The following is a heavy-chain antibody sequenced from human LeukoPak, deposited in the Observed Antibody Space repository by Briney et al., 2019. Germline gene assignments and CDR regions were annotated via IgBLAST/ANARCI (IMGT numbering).Heavy chain of an antibody. Sequence: GESLKISCKGSGYSFTSYWIGWVRQMPGKGLEWMGIIYPGDSDTRYSPSFQGQVTISADKSISTAYLQWSSLKASDTAMYYCARRYYYGSGSLNSMAFDIWGQGTMVTVSS. CDR1: GYSFTSYW. J-gene: IGHJ3*02. D-gene: IGHD3-10*01. CDR2: IYPGDSDT. CDR3: ARRYYYGSGSLNSMAFDI. V-gene: IGHV5-51*01.